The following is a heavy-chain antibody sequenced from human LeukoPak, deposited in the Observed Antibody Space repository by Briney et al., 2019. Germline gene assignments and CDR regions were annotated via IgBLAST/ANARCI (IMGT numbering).Heavy chain of an antibody. CDR2: IYNSGIT. Sequence: SETLSLTCTVSGGSISRYYWSWIRQPAGKGLEWIGHIYNSGITSYNPSLKSRVTISVDTSKNQFSLKLSSVTAADTAVYYCASPSAEEATIDYWGQGTLVTVSS. V-gene: IGHV4-4*07. J-gene: IGHJ4*02. CDR1: GGSISRYY. CDR3: ASPSAEEATIDY. D-gene: IGHD5-12*01.